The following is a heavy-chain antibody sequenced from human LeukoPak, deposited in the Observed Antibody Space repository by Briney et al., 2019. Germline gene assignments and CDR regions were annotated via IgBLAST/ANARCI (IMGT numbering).Heavy chain of an antibody. Sequence: NPSETLSLTCTVSGGSISSGGYYWSWIRQHPGKGLEWIGYIYYSGSTYYNPSLKSRVTISVDTSKNQFSLKLSSVTAADTAVYYCARSVYDSSGYRFAFDIWGQGTMVTVSS. CDR3: ARSVYDSSGYRFAFDI. J-gene: IGHJ3*02. CDR1: GGSISSGGYY. D-gene: IGHD3-22*01. V-gene: IGHV4-31*03. CDR2: IYYSGST.